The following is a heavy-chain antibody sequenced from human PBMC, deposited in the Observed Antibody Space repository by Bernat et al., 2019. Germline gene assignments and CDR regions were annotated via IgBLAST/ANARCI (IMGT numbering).Heavy chain of an antibody. J-gene: IGHJ2*01. V-gene: IGHV4-39*01. D-gene: IGHD2-15*01. CDR1: GGSISSSSYY. CDR3: ARQEGYCSGGTCDPYWYFDL. CDR2: IYYSGSS. Sequence: QLQLQESGPGLVKPSETLSLTCTVSGGSISSSSYYWGWIRQPPGKGLEWIGSIYYSGSSDDNPSLKSRVTISVDTSKNQFSLKLNSVTAADAAVYYCARQEGYCSGGTCDPYWYFDLWGRGTLVTVSS.